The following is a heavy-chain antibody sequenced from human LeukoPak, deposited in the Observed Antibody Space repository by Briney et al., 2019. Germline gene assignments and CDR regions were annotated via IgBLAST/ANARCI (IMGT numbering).Heavy chain of an antibody. CDR3: ARVDYYGSGSYYYYYYYYMDV. D-gene: IGHD3-10*01. V-gene: IGHV3-23*01. CDR1: GFTFSSYA. CDR2: ISGSGSRT. Sequence: GSLRLSCAASGFTFSSYAMSWVRQAPGKGREWVSVISGSGSRTYYADSVKGRFTISRDNSKNTLYLQMNNLRAEDTAVYYCARVDYYGSGSYYYYYYYYMDVWGKGTTVTVSS. J-gene: IGHJ6*03.